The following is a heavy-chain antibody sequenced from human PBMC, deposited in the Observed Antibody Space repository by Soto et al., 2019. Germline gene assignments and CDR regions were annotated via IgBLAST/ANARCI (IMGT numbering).Heavy chain of an antibody. J-gene: IGHJ5*02. Sequence: GGSLRLSCAASGFTFSSYSMNWVRQAPGKGLEWVSYISSSSSTIYYADSVKGRFTISRDNAKNSLYLQMNSLRDEDTAVYYCARDKVAGIAAAGWFDPWGQGTLVTVSS. CDR3: ARDKVAGIAAAGWFDP. D-gene: IGHD6-13*01. CDR2: ISSSSSTI. CDR1: GFTFSSYS. V-gene: IGHV3-48*02.